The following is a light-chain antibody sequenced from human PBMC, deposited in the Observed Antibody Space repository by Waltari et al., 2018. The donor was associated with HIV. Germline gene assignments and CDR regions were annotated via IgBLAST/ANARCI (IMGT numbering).Light chain of an antibody. CDR1: HTLVHSEGNIY. Sequence: DIVLTLNPPSSRVTIGQPASTDCSSSHTLVHSEGNIYLSWLQQRPGQPPRLLSYKASKRCAGVPDRFSDSGTGRDFTLKINKVEVEDIATYYCMQAKHLPLTFGQGTRLEIK. CDR2: KAS. V-gene: IGKV2-24*01. J-gene: IGKJ5*01. CDR3: MQAKHLPLT.